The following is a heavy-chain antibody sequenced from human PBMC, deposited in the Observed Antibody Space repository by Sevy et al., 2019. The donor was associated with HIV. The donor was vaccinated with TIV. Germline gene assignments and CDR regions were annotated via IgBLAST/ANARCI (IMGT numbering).Heavy chain of an antibody. CDR1: GYTFTTYD. CDR2: MSPNTGAT. CDR3: ARGGNGDFWSYEYYYYGMDV. J-gene: IGHJ6*02. D-gene: IGHD3-3*01. V-gene: IGHV1-8*01. Sequence: ASVKVSCAAFGYTFTTYDINWVRQAPGQGLEWMGWMSPNTGATGFAQKFRGRVTLTRNKSITTAYMELSSLTYEDTAIYYCARGGNGDFWSYEYYYYGMDVWGQGTTVTVSS.